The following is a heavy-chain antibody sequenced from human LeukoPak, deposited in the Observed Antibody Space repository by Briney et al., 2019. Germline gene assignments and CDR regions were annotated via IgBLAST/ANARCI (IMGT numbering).Heavy chain of an antibody. CDR1: GFTFSSYW. Sequence: GGSLRLSCAASGFTFSSYWMSWLREAPGKGLEGVANIKQDGSEKYYVDSVKGRFTISRDNAKNSLYLQMNSLRAEDTAVYYCARYSGSYYGGKYYFDYWGQGTLVTVSS. D-gene: IGHD1-26*01. V-gene: IGHV3-7*01. CDR2: IKQDGSEK. J-gene: IGHJ4*02. CDR3: ARYSGSYYGGKYYFDY.